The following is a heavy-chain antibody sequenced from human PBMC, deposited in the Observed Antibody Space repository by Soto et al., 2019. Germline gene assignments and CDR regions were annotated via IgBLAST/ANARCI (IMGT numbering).Heavy chain of an antibody. V-gene: IGHV4-38-2*02. CDR2: IYHGGTT. CDR1: CYSISSGSY. J-gene: IGHJ4*01. D-gene: IGHD6-19*01. CDR3: ARVHVMVVAGSTFDY. Sequence: SETLSLTCTFSCYSISSGSYWAWIRQPPGKGPEWIASIYHGGTTFYNPSLKSRITISVDTSNNQFSLKLTSVTAADTAVYYCARVHVMVVAGSTFDYWGHGTLVTVSS.